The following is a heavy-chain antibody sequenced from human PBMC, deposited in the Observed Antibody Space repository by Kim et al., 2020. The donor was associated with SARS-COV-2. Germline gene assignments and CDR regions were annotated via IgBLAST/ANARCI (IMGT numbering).Heavy chain of an antibody. Sequence: GGSLRLSCAASGFTFSSYAMSWVRQAAGKGLEWVSAISGSGGSTYYADSVKGRFTISRDNSKNTLYLQMNSLRAEDTAVYYCAKDLSPKLLWFGELLQYYYYGMDVWGQGTTVTVSS. CDR1: GFTFSSYA. D-gene: IGHD3-10*01. J-gene: IGHJ6*02. CDR3: AKDLSPKLLWFGELLQYYYYGMDV. CDR2: ISGSGGST. V-gene: IGHV3-23*01.